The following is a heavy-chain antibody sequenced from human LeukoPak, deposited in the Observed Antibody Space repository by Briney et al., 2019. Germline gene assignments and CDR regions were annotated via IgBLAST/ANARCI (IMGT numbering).Heavy chain of an antibody. Sequence: PGGSLRLSCAASGFTFSNFAMTWVRQAPGKGLEWVSSIVGSSSTYYADSLKGRFTISRDNAKNSLYLQMNSLRAEDTAVYYCARIGAGSSRDYWGQGTLVTVSS. V-gene: IGHV3-21*01. D-gene: IGHD6-13*01. J-gene: IGHJ4*02. CDR1: GFTFSNFA. CDR2: IVGSSST. CDR3: ARIGAGSSRDY.